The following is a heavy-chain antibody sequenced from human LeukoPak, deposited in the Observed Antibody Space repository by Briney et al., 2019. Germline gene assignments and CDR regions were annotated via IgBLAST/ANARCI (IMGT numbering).Heavy chain of an antibody. V-gene: IGHV3-21*01. D-gene: IGHD4-17*01. Sequence: PGGSLRLSCVASGFTFSSYGMNWVRQPPGKGLEWVSSISSSSSFIYYADPVKGRFTISRDKAEKSLYLQMNSLRVEDTAVYYCARGTTVTSGGDYWGQGTLVTVSS. CDR1: GFTFSSYG. J-gene: IGHJ4*02. CDR3: ARGTTVTSGGDY. CDR2: ISSSSSFI.